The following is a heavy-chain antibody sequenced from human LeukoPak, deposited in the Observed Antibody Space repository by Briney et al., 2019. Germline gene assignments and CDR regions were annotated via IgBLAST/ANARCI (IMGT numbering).Heavy chain of an antibody. CDR3: ARGGRIAAAEMNYYYYMDV. CDR1: GYTFTSYY. CDR2: INPSGVST. V-gene: IGHV1-46*01. D-gene: IGHD6-13*01. Sequence: GASVKVSCKASGYTFTSYYMHWVRQAPGQGLEWMGIINPSGVSTIYAQKFQGRVTMTTDTSTSTAYMELRSLRSDDTAVYYCARGGRIAAAEMNYYYYMDVWGKGTTVTVSS. J-gene: IGHJ6*03.